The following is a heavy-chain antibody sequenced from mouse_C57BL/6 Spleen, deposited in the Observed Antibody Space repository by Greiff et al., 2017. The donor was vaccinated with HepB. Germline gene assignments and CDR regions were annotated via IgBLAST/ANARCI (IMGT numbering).Heavy chain of an antibody. CDR1: GYTFTDYN. CDR3: ARSGYSNYSDFDY. J-gene: IGHJ2*01. V-gene: IGHV1-18*01. D-gene: IGHD2-5*01. Sequence: VQLQQSGPELVKPGASVKIPCKASGYTFTDYNMDWVKQSHGKSLEWIGAINPNNGGTIYNQKFKGKATLTVGKSSSTAYMELRSLTSEDTAVYDCARSGYSNYSDFDYWGQGTTLTVSS. CDR2: INPNNGGT.